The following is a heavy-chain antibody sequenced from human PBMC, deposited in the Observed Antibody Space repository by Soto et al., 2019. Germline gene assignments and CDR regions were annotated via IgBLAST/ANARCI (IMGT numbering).Heavy chain of an antibody. CDR3: ARDIVVVPAAIQGPGMDV. J-gene: IGHJ6*02. Sequence: EVQLVESGGGLVKPGGSLRLSCAASGFTFSSYSMNWVRQAPGKGLEWVSSISSSSSYIYYADSVKGRFTISRDNAKNPLYLQMNSLRAEDTAVYYCARDIVVVPAAIQGPGMDVWGQGTTVTVSS. CDR2: ISSSSSYI. CDR1: GFTFSSYS. V-gene: IGHV3-21*01. D-gene: IGHD2-2*02.